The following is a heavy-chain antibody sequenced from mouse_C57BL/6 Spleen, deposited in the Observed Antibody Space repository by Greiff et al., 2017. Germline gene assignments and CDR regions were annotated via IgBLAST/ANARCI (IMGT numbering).Heavy chain of an antibody. CDR1: GFTFSDYG. V-gene: IGHV5-17*01. J-gene: IGHJ2*01. Sequence: DVMLVEPGGGLVKPGGSLKLSCAASGFTFSDYGMHWVRQAPEKGLEWVAYISSGSSTIYYAATVKGRFTISRDNAKNTLFLQMTSLRSEDTAMYYCARRTAVVAPGYFDYWGQGTTLTVSS. D-gene: IGHD1-1*01. CDR3: ARRTAVVAPGYFDY. CDR2: ISSGSSTI.